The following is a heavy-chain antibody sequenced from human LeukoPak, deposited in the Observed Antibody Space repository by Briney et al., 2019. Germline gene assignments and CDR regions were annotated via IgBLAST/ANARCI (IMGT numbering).Heavy chain of an antibody. D-gene: IGHD6-13*01. Sequence: GGSLRLSCAASGFTVSSNYMSWVRQAPGKGLEWVSYISSSSSTIYYADSVKGRFTISRDNAKNSLYLQMNSLRAEDTAVYYCARDRGSSSWYRVYAFDIWGQGTMVTVSS. CDR3: ARDRGSSSWYRVYAFDI. J-gene: IGHJ3*02. CDR1: GFTVSSNY. CDR2: ISSSSSTI. V-gene: IGHV3-48*01.